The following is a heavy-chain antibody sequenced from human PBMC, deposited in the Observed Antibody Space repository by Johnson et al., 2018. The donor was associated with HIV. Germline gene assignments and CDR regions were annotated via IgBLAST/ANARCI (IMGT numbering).Heavy chain of an antibody. Sequence: QVQLVESGGGVVQPGRSLRLSCAASGFTFSSCAMHWVRQAPGKGLEWVAVISYDGSNKYYADSVKGRFTISRDNSKNTLYLQMNSLTTEDTAVYYCARTSLEWLLFAFDIWGQGTMVTVSS. J-gene: IGHJ3*02. CDR1: GFTFSSCA. CDR2: ISYDGSNK. CDR3: ARTSLEWLLFAFDI. V-gene: IGHV3-30-3*01. D-gene: IGHD3-3*01.